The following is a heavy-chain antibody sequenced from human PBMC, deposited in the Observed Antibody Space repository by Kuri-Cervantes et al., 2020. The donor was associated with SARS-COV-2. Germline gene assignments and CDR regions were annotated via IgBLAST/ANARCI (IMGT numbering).Heavy chain of an antibody. CDR2: INHSGST. Sequence: GSLRLSCAVYGGSFSGYYWSWIRQPPGKGLEWIGEINHSGSTNYNPSLKSRVTISVDTSKNQFSLKLSSVTAADTAVYYCAREGESSSWYSNWFDPWGQGTLVTVSS. D-gene: IGHD6-13*01. CDR3: AREGESSSWYSNWFDP. CDR1: GGSFSGYY. J-gene: IGHJ5*02. V-gene: IGHV4-34*01.